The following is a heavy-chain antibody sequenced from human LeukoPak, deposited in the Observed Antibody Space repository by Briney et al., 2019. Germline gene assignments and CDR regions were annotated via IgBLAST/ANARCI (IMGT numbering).Heavy chain of an antibody. V-gene: IGHV3-23*01. J-gene: IGHJ4*02. CDR2: ISGSGGST. CDR1: GFTFSSLA. D-gene: IGHD6-19*01. CDR3: AKYELSSGWPHFDY. Sequence: PGGSLSLSCAASGFTFSSLAMSWVRQAPGKGLEWVSAISGSGGSTYYADSVKGRFTISRDNSKNTLYLQMNSLRAEDTAVYYCAKYELSSGWPHFDYWGQGTLVTVSS.